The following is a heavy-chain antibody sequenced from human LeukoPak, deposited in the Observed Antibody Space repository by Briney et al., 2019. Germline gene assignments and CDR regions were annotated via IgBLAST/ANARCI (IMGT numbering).Heavy chain of an antibody. CDR2: INPNSGST. CDR1: GYTFTGYY. V-gene: IGHV1-2*02. J-gene: IGHJ3*02. CDR3: ARDLLIVVGHDAFDI. D-gene: IGHD2-2*01. Sequence: ASVKVSCKASGYTFTGYYMHWVRQAPGQGLEWKGWINPNSGSTNYAQKFQGRVTMTRDTSISAAYMELSRPRSDDTAVYYCARDLLIVVGHDAFDIWGQGIMVTVSS.